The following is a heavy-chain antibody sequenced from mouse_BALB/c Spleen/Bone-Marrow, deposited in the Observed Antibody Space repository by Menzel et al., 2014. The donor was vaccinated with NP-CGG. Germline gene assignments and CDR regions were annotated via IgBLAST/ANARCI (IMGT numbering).Heavy chain of an antibody. Sequence: VVKTGASVKISCKASGYSFTGYYMHWIKQSHGKSLEWIGYISCCNGASGYNQKFKGKATFTVDTSSTIAYMQFNSLTSEDSAVYYCARRRDGTNYFDYWVQGTTLTVSS. V-gene: IGHV1S34*01. D-gene: IGHD2-1*01. CDR1: GYSFTGYY. CDR2: ISCCNGAS. CDR3: ARRRDGTNYFDY. J-gene: IGHJ2*01.